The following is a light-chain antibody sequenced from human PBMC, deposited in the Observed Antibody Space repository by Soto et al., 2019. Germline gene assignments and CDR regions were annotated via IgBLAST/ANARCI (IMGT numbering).Light chain of an antibody. J-gene: IGKJ4*01. CDR3: QQYGSSLLT. Sequence: EVVLTQSPGTLSLSPGERASLSFRASQSVSSEKLAWYQQKPGQAPRLLIFGASGRATGIPERFSGSGSGTDFSLTISRLEPEDSAVYYCQQYGSSLLTFGGGTKVDNK. V-gene: IGKV3-20*01. CDR2: GAS. CDR1: QSVSSEK.